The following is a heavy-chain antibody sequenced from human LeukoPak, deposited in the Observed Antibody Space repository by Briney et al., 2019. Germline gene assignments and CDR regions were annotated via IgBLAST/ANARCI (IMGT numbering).Heavy chain of an antibody. D-gene: IGHD5-12*01. V-gene: IGHV4-59*01. Sequence: SETLSLTYTVSGGSISTYYWTWIRQPPGKGLEWIGHVYYSGSTNYNPSLKSRVTISVDTSKNQFSLNLNSVTAAVTAMYYCAGNFSVPGSGWFDPWGQGTLVTVSS. J-gene: IGHJ5*02. CDR3: AGNFSVPGSGWFDP. CDR2: VYYSGST. CDR1: GGSISTYY.